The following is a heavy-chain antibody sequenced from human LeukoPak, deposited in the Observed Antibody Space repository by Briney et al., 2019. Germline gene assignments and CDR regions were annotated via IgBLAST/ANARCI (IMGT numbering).Heavy chain of an antibody. CDR2: MSSGSRYI. D-gene: IGHD3-3*01. CDR3: TRDRPTGASRVFVVQ. Sequence: PGGALRLSCAASGFTFSSYAMTWVRQAPGKGLEWVSSMSSGSRYIYYADSVRGRFTISRDKVKNSLYLLMNSLRAEDTAVYYCTRDRPTGASRVFVVQWGQGTLVTVSS. CDR1: GFTFSSYA. J-gene: IGHJ4*02. V-gene: IGHV3-21*01.